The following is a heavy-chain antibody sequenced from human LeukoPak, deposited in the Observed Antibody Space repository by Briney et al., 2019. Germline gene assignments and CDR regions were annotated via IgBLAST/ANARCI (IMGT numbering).Heavy chain of an antibody. Sequence: GGSLRLSCAVSGFSIRSFWMSWVRQTPGKGLEWVADMNGDGSVTYYVDSVKGRFTVSRDNAKNSLYLQMSSLRAEDTAVYYSARDPAWGAIDYWGQGTLVTVSS. CDR2: MNGDGSVT. D-gene: IGHD7-27*01. V-gene: IGHV3-7*01. CDR1: GFSIRSFW. CDR3: ARDPAWGAIDY. J-gene: IGHJ4*02.